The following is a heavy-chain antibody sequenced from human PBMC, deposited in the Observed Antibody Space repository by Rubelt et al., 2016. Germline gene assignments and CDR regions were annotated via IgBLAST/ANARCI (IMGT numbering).Heavy chain of an antibody. V-gene: IGHV1-2*02. Sequence: QVQLVQSGAEVKKAGASAKVSCQASGSIFFGYYIHWVRQAPGQGLEWMGWINPKSGDTDYAQKFRGRVTMTRDTYTRKAYVERRMLTSDDTAVYYCATEGPAQYYFDRWGQGAQVIVSS. CDR1: GSIFFGYY. J-gene: IGHJ4*02. D-gene: IGHD2-2*01. CDR3: ATEGPAQYYFDR. CDR2: INPKSGDT.